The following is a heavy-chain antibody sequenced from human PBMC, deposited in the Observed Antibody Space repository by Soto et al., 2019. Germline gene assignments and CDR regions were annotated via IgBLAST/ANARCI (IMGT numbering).Heavy chain of an antibody. CDR3: ARDRIQLWRAFDY. Sequence: PGGPLRLSCAASGFTFSSYAMHWVRQAPGKGLEWVAVISYDGSNKYYADSVKGRFTISRENSKNTLYLQMNSLRAEDTAVYYCARDRIQLWRAFDYWGQGTLVTVSS. V-gene: IGHV3-30-3*01. CDR1: GFTFSSYA. D-gene: IGHD5-18*01. J-gene: IGHJ4*02. CDR2: ISYDGSNK.